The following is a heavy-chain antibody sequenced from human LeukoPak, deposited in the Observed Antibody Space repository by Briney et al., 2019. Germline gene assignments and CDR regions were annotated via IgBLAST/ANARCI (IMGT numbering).Heavy chain of an antibody. D-gene: IGHD3-16*01. CDR2: IYSGGSA. V-gene: IGHV4-39*01. CDR3: ARGVHYYYTMDV. CDR1: GDPVSSGLYF. J-gene: IGHJ6*02. Sequence: SETLSLTCSVSGDPVSSGLYFWAWVRQPPGTGLEWLGNIYSGGSASHNPSLKSRVTISVDTTKNQFSLNLSSVTAADTAVYHCARGVHYYYTMDVWGQGTTVTVSS.